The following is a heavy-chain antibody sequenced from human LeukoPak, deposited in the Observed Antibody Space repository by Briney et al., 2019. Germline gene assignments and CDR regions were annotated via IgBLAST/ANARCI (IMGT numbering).Heavy chain of an antibody. CDR2: ISAYNGNT. CDR1: GYTFTSYG. Sequence: AASVKVSCKASGYTFTSYGISWVRQAPGQGLEWMGWISAYNGNTNYAQKLQGRVTMTTDTSTSTAYMELRSLRSDDTAVYYCARGRMTVVVVTGDWFDPWGQGTLVTVSS. D-gene: IGHD2-21*02. V-gene: IGHV1-18*01. J-gene: IGHJ5*02. CDR3: ARGRMTVVVVTGDWFDP.